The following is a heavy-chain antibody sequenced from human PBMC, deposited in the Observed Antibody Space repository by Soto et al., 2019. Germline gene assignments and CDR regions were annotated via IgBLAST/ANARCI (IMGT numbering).Heavy chain of an antibody. Sequence: SETLSLTCAVSGGSISSSSYYWAWIRQPPGKGLEWIGSKYYTGNTYYNPSLKSRVTLSVDRSKNQFSLKLSSVTAADTAVYYCARHSGSYGDYDYWGQGTLVTVSS. V-gene: IGHV4-39*01. J-gene: IGHJ4*02. CDR2: KYYTGNT. CDR1: GGSISSSSYY. D-gene: IGHD4-17*01. CDR3: ARHSGSYGDYDY.